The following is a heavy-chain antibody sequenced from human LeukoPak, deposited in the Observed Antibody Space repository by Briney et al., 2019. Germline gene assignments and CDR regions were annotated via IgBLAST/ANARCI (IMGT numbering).Heavy chain of an antibody. J-gene: IGHJ4*02. CDR2: MNGDASEK. Sequence: GGSLRLSCAASGFTFSSYWMSWVRQAPGKGLEWVANMNGDASEKYYVDSVKGRFTISRDNAKNSLYLQMNSLRAEDTAMYYCARSWIQLWPADYWGQGTLVTVSS. V-gene: IGHV3-7*01. D-gene: IGHD5-18*01. CDR3: ARSWIQLWPADY. CDR1: GFTFSSYW.